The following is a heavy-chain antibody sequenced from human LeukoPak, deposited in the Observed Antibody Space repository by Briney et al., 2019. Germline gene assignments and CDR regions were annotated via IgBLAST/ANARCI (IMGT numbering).Heavy chain of an antibody. D-gene: IGHD3-9*01. CDR1: GFTFTSSA. J-gene: IGHJ6*03. Sequence: SVKVSCKASGFTFTSSAMQWVRQARGQRLEWIGWIVVGSGNTNYAQKFQERVTITRDMSTSTAYMELSSLRSEDTAVYYCARDSPDILTGFWTPLGIGYYYYYMDVWGKGTTVTVSS. V-gene: IGHV1-58*02. CDR3: ARDSPDILTGFWTPLGIGYYYYYMDV. CDR2: IVVGSGNT.